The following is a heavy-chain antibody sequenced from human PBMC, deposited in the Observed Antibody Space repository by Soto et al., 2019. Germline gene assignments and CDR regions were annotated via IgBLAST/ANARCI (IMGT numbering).Heavy chain of an antibody. CDR1: AYTFTGYY. Sequence: ASAKVSCKASAYTFTGYYMHWVRQAPGQGLEWMGWINHNSGGTNYAQKFQGWVTMTRDTSISTAYMELRRMRSDDTAVYYCARDTGDIGYCSGGSCYPTGNWFDPWGQGTLVTVSS. V-gene: IGHV1-2*04. CDR2: INHNSGGT. J-gene: IGHJ5*02. CDR3: ARDTGDIGYCSGGSCYPTGNWFDP. D-gene: IGHD2-15*01.